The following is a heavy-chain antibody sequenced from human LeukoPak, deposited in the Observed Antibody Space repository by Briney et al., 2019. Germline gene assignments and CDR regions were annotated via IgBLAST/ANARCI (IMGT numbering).Heavy chain of an antibody. CDR1: GYTFTGYY. J-gene: IGHJ4*02. D-gene: IGHD3-22*01. V-gene: IGHV1-2*06. Sequence: GASVKVPCKASGYTFTGYYMHWVRQAPGQGLEWMGRINPNSGGTNYAQKFQGRVTMTGDTSISTAYMELSRLRSDDTAVYYCARGSRIGGRNYDSSGYYYWGQGTLVTVSS. CDR3: ARGSRIGGRNYDSSGYYY. CDR2: INPNSGGT.